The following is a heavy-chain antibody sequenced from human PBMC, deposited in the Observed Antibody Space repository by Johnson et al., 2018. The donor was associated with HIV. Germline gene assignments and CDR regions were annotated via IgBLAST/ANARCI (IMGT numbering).Heavy chain of an antibody. CDR3: AKSPAKDHGGNSGAFAI. J-gene: IGHJ3*02. Sequence: QVQLVESGGDVVQPGRSLRLSCAASGFTSSTSVLHWVRQAPGKGLEWVAVISYDGSNKYYADSVKGRFTISRDNSKNTLYLQMNSLRAEDTAMYYCAKSPAKDHGGNSGAFAIWGQGTMVTVSS. V-gene: IGHV3-30*04. CDR1: GFTSSTSV. CDR2: ISYDGSNK. D-gene: IGHD4-23*01.